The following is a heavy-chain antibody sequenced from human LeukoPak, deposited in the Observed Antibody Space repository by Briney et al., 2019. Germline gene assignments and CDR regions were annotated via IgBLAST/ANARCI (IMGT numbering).Heavy chain of an antibody. Sequence: GASLKISCKGSGSSFTTYWIGWVRQLPGKGLEWMGIIYPGDSDTRYSPSFQGQVTISADKSISTAYLQWSSLKASDTAMYYCARVGDQRGLDWFDPWGQGTLVTVSS. J-gene: IGHJ5*02. CDR1: GSSFTTYW. V-gene: IGHV5-51*01. CDR2: IYPGDSDT. CDR3: ARVGDQRGLDWFDP.